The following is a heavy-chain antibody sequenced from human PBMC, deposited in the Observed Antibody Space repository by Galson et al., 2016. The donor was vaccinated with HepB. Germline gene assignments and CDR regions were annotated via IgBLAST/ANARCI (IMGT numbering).Heavy chain of an antibody. CDR3: AGGHYGSGSFYLFDY. V-gene: IGHV5-10-1*01. CDR2: IDPSDSYT. CDR1: GYSFTSYW. Sequence: KVSCKASGYSFTSYWISWVRQMPGKGLEWMGRIDPSDSYTNYSPSFQGHVTISADKSISTAYLQWSSLKASDTAMYYCAGGHYGSGSFYLFDYWGQGTLVTVSS. D-gene: IGHD3-10*01. J-gene: IGHJ4*02.